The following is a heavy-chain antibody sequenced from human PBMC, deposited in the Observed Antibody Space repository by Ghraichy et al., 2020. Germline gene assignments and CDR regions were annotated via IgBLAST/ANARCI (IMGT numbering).Heavy chain of an antibody. CDR3: ANSFYSASRGFHDYFFDY. J-gene: IGHJ4*02. CDR2: VRYDGGAK. Sequence: GGSLRLSCGASGFIFNTYGMHWVRQPPGKGLEWVAFVRYDGGAKFYADSVRGRFTISKDNSKDTLYLQIIGLRAEDTAVYYCANSFYSASRGFHDYFFDYWGQGTLVTVSS. CDR1: GFIFNTYG. D-gene: IGHD3-22*01. V-gene: IGHV3-30*02.